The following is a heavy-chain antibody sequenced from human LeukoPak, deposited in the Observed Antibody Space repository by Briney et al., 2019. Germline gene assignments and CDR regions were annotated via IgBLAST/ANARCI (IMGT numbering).Heavy chain of an antibody. Sequence: ASVKVSCKASGYTFTSYGISWVRQAPGQGLEWMGWISAYNGNTNYVQKLQGRVTMTTDTSTSTAYMELRSLRSDDTAVYYCARDRSNPRWFDPWGQGTLVTVSS. CDR1: GYTFTSYG. CDR3: ARDRSNPRWFDP. CDR2: ISAYNGNT. V-gene: IGHV1-18*01. J-gene: IGHJ5*02. D-gene: IGHD6-13*01.